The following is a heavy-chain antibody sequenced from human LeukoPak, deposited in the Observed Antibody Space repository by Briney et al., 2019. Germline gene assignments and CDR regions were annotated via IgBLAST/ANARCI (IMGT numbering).Heavy chain of an antibody. CDR3: ARLFDS. CDR2: INYSGTI. Sequence: SETLSLTCTVSGGAISNDNFYWGWVRQPPGKGLEWVASINYSGTIYYNPSLRSRVSISVNTSRTQFFLRLNPVTAADTAVYYCARLFDSWGQGTLVTVSS. CDR1: GGAISNDNFY. J-gene: IGHJ4*02. V-gene: IGHV4-39*01.